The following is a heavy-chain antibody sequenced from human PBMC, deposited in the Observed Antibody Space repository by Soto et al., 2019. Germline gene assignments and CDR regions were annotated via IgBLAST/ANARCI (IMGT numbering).Heavy chain of an antibody. CDR1: GGSISSSSYY. V-gene: IGHV4-39*01. J-gene: IGHJ4*02. CDR3: ARTYYYDSSGYYYVVAPVE. CDR2: IYYSGST. D-gene: IGHD3-22*01. Sequence: QLQLQESGPGLVKPSETLSLTCTVSGGSISSSSYYWGWIRQPPGKGLEWIGSIYYSGSTYYNPSLKSRVTISVYTSKNQFSLKLSSVTAADTAVYYCARTYYYDSSGYYYVVAPVEWGQGTLVTVSS.